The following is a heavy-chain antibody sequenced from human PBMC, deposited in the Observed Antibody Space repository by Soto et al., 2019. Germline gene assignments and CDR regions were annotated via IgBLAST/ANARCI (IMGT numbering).Heavy chain of an antibody. J-gene: IGHJ4*02. CDR1: GYSISSGYC. CDR2: IYHSGST. CDR3: ARELGSSSWQREPYVDY. Sequence: SDTLSLTCAFSGYSISSGYCWVWIRQPPGKGLEWIGSIYHSGSTYYNPSLKSRVTMSVDTSKNQFSLKLGSVTAADTAVYYCARELGSSSWQREPYVDYWGQGTLVTSPQ. V-gene: IGHV4-38-2*02. D-gene: IGHD6-13*01.